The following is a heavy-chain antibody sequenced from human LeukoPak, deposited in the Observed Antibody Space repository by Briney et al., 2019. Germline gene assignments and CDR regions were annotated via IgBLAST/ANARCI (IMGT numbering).Heavy chain of an antibody. Sequence: SSETLSLTCTVSGDSISSYYWSWIRQPPGKGLEWIGYIYYSGSTNYNPSLKSRVTISVDTSKNQFSLKLSSVTAADTAVYYCARAYYYDSSGFDYLGQGTLVTVSS. CDR3: ARAYYYDSSGFDY. D-gene: IGHD3-22*01. J-gene: IGHJ4*02. CDR1: GDSISSYY. V-gene: IGHV4-59*01. CDR2: IYYSGST.